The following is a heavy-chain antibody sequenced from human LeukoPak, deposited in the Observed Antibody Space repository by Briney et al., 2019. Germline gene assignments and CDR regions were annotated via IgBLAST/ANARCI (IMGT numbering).Heavy chain of an antibody. V-gene: IGHV1-46*01. CDR3: ARDQEGFDY. J-gene: IGHJ4*02. CDR1: GCTFTSNY. Sequence: GASVKVSCKASGCTFTSNYIHWVRQAPGQGLEWMGMIYPRGGSTSYAQKFQGRATVTRDTSTSTVHMELSGLRSEDTAVYYCARDQEGFDYWGQGTLVTVSS. CDR2: IYPRGGST.